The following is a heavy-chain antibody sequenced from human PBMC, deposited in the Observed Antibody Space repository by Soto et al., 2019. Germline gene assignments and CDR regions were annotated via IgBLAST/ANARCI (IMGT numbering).Heavy chain of an antibody. CDR1: GYTFTSYA. Sequence: QVQLVQSGAEVKKPGASVKVSCKASGYTFTSYAMHWVRQAPGQRLEWMGWINAGNGNTKYSQKFQGRVTITRDTSASTAYMELSSLRSEDTAVYYCARGGLRLGRETHWGQGTLVTVSS. CDR3: ARGGLRLGRETH. CDR2: INAGNGNT. D-gene: IGHD3-16*01. J-gene: IGHJ4*02. V-gene: IGHV1-3*01.